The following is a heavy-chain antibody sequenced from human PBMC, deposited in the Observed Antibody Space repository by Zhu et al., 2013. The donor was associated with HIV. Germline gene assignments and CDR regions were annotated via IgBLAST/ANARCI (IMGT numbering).Heavy chain of an antibody. J-gene: IGHJ1*01. Sequence: QVHLVQSGSEVKKPGASVKVSCKASGYIFANYYIHWVRQAPGQGLEWMGRISAYTDNTNYAQKFQDRITMTTDPSTSTAHMELRSLRSDDTAVYYCARDYGTPVVTLEYFEHWGQGTLVTVSS. CDR2: ISAYTDNT. D-gene: IGHD4-17*01. CDR3: ARDYGTPVVTLEYFEH. CDR1: GYIFANYY. V-gene: IGHV1-18*04.